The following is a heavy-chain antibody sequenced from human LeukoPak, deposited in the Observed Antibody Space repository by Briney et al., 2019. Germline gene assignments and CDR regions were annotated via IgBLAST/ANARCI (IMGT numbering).Heavy chain of an antibody. J-gene: IGHJ3*02. D-gene: IGHD6-13*01. CDR1: GFTVSSNY. Sequence: GGSLRLSCAASGFTVSSNYMSWVRQAPGKGLEWVANIKQDGSEKYYVDSVKGRFTISRDNAKNSLYLQMNSLRAEDTAVYYCARVSGSSWYGAFDIWGQGTMVTVSS. CDR3: ARVSGSSWYGAFDI. CDR2: IKQDGSEK. V-gene: IGHV3-7*01.